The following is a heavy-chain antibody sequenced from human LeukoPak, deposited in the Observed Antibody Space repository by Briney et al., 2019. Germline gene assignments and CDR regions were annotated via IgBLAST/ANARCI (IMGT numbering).Heavy chain of an antibody. V-gene: IGHV3-11*06. Sequence: PGGSLRLSCAASGFTFSDYYMSWIRQAPGKGLEWVSYISSSSSYTNYADSVKGRFTISRDNAKNSLYLQMNSLRGEDTAVYYCARYYDILTGYYTSIGYWGQGTLVTVSS. J-gene: IGHJ4*02. CDR1: GFTFSDYY. D-gene: IGHD3-9*01. CDR3: ARYYDILTGYYTSIGY. CDR2: ISSSSSYT.